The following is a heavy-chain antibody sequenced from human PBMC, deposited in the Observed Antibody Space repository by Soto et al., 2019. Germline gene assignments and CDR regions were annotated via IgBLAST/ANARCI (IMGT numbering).Heavy chain of an antibody. Sequence: EVQLLESGGGLVQPGGSLRLSCAASGLTFSSYPMSWVREAPGKGLEWVSAVGGSGGATYYADSVKGRFTISRDNSKNTLYLQMNSLRAEDTAVYYCAKPGGFGELTYAFDIWGQGTMVTVSS. CDR1: GLTFSSYP. CDR3: AKPGGFGELTYAFDI. V-gene: IGHV3-23*01. D-gene: IGHD3-10*01. J-gene: IGHJ3*02. CDR2: VGGSGGAT.